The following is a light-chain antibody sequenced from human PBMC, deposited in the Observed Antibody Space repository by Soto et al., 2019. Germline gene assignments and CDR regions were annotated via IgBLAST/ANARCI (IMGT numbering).Light chain of an antibody. CDR1: QNIRSW. V-gene: IGKV1-5*03. J-gene: IGKJ2*01. Sequence: DIQMTQSPSTLSASVGDRVTITCRASQNIRSWLAWYQQRPGKVPNLLIYKATNLQEGVPSRFSGSGSGTDFSLTISSLQPVDSATYYCQQYNDFQYTFGQGTKLEI. CDR2: KAT. CDR3: QQYNDFQYT.